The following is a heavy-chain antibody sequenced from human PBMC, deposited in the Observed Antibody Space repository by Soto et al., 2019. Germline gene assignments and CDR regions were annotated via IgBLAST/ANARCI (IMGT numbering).Heavy chain of an antibody. CDR1: CYTFTRYG. J-gene: IGHJ4*01. V-gene: IGHV1-18*01. CDR2: ISAYNGNT. CDR3: ARATGYRSGWYTRTLDY. D-gene: IGHD6-13*01. Sequence: SAGKVSCKASCYTFTRYGISWVRQAPGQGLEWMGWISAYNGNTNYAQKLQGRVTMTTDTSTSTAYMELRSLRSDDSAVYYSARATGYRSGWYTRTLDYWG.